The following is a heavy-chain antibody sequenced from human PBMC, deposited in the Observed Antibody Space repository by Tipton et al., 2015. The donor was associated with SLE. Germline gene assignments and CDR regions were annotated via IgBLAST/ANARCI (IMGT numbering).Heavy chain of an antibody. D-gene: IGHD2-15*01. J-gene: IGHJ4*02. V-gene: IGHV4-4*07. CDR3: ARAWEWWHSFDY. CDR2: IEISGST. Sequence: TLSLTCTVSGSDINSYYWNWIRQPAGKGLEWIGRIEISGSTSHNPSLESRVTMSLDTSKNQFSLKLSSVTAADTAVYYCARAWEWWHSFDYWGQGTPVTVSS. CDR1: GSDINSYY.